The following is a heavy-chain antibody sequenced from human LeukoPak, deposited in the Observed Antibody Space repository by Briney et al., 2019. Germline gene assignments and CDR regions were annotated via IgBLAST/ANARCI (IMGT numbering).Heavy chain of an antibody. D-gene: IGHD3-22*01. J-gene: IGHJ4*01. V-gene: IGHV4-34*01. CDR3: ARHWGDHSSGYYLGY. CDR2: INHSGST. CDR1: GGSFGGYY. Sequence: SETLSLTCAVYGGSFGGYYWSWIRQPPGKGLEWIGEINHSGSTNYNPSLKSRVTVSVDTSKNQFSLRLSSVSAADTAMYYCARHWGDHSSGYYLGYWGQGALVTVSS.